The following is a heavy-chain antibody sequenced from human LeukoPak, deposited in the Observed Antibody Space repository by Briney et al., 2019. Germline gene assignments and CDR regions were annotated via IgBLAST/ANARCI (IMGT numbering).Heavy chain of an antibody. Sequence: GGSLRLSCAASGFTFSSYAMHWVRQAPGKGLEWVAVISYDGSNEYYADSVKGRFTISRDNSKNTLYLQMNSLRAEDTAVYYCARDASYYYDSSGYFPFQHWGQGTLVTVSS. J-gene: IGHJ1*01. CDR3: ARDASYYYDSSGYFPFQH. CDR2: ISYDGSNE. D-gene: IGHD3-22*01. CDR1: GFTFSSYA. V-gene: IGHV3-30*01.